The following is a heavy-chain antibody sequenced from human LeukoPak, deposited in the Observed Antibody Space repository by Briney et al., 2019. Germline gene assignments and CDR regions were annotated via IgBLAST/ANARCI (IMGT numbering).Heavy chain of an antibody. V-gene: IGHV1-2*02. CDR2: INPNSGGT. J-gene: IGHJ6*03. Sequence: ASVKVSCKASGYTFTSYYMHWVRQAPEQGPEWMGWINPNSGGTNYAQEFQGRVTMTRDTSISTAYMELSRLRSDDTAVYYCARRYFYYYYMDVWGKGTTVTVSS. CDR1: GYTFTSYY. D-gene: IGHD2/OR15-2a*01. CDR3: ARRYFYYYYMDV.